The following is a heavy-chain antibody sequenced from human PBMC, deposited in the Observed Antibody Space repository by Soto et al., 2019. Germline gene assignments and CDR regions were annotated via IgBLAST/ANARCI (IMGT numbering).Heavy chain of an antibody. CDR1: GGSISSYY. J-gene: IGHJ4*02. D-gene: IGHD5-12*01. V-gene: IGHV4-59*08. CDR3: ARLDGYGHYFDY. CDR2: IYYSGGT. Sequence: PSETLSLTCTVSGGSISSYYWSWIRQPPGKGLEWIGYIYYSGGTNYNPSLKSRVTISVDTSKSQFSLRLSSVTAADTAVYFCARLDGYGHYFDYWGQGALVTVSS.